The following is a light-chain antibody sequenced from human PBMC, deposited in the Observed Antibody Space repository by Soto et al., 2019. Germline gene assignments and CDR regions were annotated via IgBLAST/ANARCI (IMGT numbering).Light chain of an antibody. V-gene: IGKV1-39*01. CDR2: GAS. CDR1: QNIDMY. J-gene: IGKJ1*01. Sequence: DIHMPQSPSSLSASVGDTVTITCRASQNIDMYLNWYQQKPGKAPRVLISGASNLQSGVPSRFSGSGSGTDFTLTISSLQSEDFASYFCQHTFNSTPWTFGQGTKVEVK. CDR3: QHTFNSTPWT.